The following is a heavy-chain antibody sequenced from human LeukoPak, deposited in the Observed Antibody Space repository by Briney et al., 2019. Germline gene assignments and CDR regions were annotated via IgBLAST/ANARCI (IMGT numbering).Heavy chain of an antibody. Sequence: GGSLRLSCAASGFTFSSYAMSCVRQAPGKGLEWVSAISGSGGSTYYADSVKGRFTISRDNSKNTLYLQMNSLRAEDTAVYYCAKDLGSSDAFDIWGQGTMVTVSS. CDR2: ISGSGGST. V-gene: IGHV3-23*01. CDR3: AKDLGSSDAFDI. CDR1: GFTFSSYA. D-gene: IGHD2-15*01. J-gene: IGHJ3*02.